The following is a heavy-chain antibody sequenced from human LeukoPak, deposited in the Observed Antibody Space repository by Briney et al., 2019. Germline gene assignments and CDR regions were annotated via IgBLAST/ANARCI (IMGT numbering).Heavy chain of an antibody. Sequence: PGGSLSRSCAASGFTFSSYGMHRVRQTPGQGLEGVAFLRYDGGNQYYTDSVKGRFTISRDNSKNTIYLQMNSLRAEDTAVYYCASPAVGGYSGYDWGDYWGQGTLVTVSS. D-gene: IGHD5-12*01. V-gene: IGHV3-30*02. CDR2: LRYDGGNQ. J-gene: IGHJ4*02. CDR1: GFTFSSYG. CDR3: ASPAVGGYSGYDWGDY.